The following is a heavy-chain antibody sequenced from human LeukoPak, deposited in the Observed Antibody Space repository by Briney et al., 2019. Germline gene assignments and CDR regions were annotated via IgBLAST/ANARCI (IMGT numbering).Heavy chain of an antibody. CDR3: ARQAGPDY. J-gene: IGHJ4*02. Sequence: GGSLRLSCAASGFTFSSYEMNWVRQAPGKGLEWVSYISSSGNIIHYADSVKGRFTISRDNAKNSLYLQMNSLRAEDTAVYYCARQAGPDYWGQGTLVTVSS. CDR2: ISSSGNII. V-gene: IGHV3-48*03. CDR1: GFTFSSYE. D-gene: IGHD6-13*01.